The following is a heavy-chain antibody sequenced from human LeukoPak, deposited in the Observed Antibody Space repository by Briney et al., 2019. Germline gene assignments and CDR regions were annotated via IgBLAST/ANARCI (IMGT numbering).Heavy chain of an antibody. D-gene: IGHD6-13*01. J-gene: IGHJ3*02. CDR3: ARPSASGRLAAGDAFDI. V-gene: IGHV5-51*01. Sequence: GESLKISCKGSGYSFASYWIAWVRQMPGKGLEWMGIIYPGDSDTRYSPSFQGQVTISADRSISTAYLQWSSLKASDTAMYYCARPSASGRLAAGDAFDIWGQGTMVTVSS. CDR1: GYSFASYW. CDR2: IYPGDSDT.